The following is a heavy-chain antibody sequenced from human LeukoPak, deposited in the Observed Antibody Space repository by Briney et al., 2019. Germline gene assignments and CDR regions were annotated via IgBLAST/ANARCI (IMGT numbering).Heavy chain of an antibody. V-gene: IGHV3-21*01. CDR1: GFTFSTYS. CDR2: ISSNSRYI. D-gene: IGHD3-9*01. J-gene: IGHJ4*02. Sequence: PGGSLRLSCAASGFTFSTYSMNWVRQAPGKGLEWVSSISSNSRYIYYEDSVKGRFTISRDNARSSLFLQMNSLRAEDTAVYYCTKDPGHVLRSFDYSEYWGQGTRVTVSS. CDR3: TKDPGHVLRSFDYSEY.